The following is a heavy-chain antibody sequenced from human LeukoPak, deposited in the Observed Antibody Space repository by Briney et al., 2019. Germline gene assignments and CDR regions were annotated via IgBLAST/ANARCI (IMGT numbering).Heavy chain of an antibody. CDR3: ARVPTRLGYCSSTSCRREYYFDY. CDR1: GGSFSGYY. CDR2: INHSGST. Sequence: SETLSLTCAVYGGSFSGYYWSWIRQPPGKGLEWIGEINHSGSTNYNPSLKSRVTISVDTSKNQFSLKLSSVTAAATAVYYCARVPTRLGYCSSTSCRREYYFDYWGQGTLVTVSS. V-gene: IGHV4-34*01. J-gene: IGHJ4*02. D-gene: IGHD2-2*01.